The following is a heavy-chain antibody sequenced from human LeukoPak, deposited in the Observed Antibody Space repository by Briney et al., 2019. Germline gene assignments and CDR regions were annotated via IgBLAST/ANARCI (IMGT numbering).Heavy chain of an antibody. CDR1: AFTFPNYW. CDR3: ARGLPGNYGYFDY. V-gene: IGHV3-74*01. CDR2: IKTGGSIT. Sequence: GGSLRLSCAASAFTFPNYWMHWLRHAPGEGLVWVSRIKTGGSITNYADSVKCRFTISRDNAMNTLYLQMNSLRVEATAVYFCARGLPGNYGYFDYWGQGARVTISS. D-gene: IGHD2-2*01. J-gene: IGHJ4*02.